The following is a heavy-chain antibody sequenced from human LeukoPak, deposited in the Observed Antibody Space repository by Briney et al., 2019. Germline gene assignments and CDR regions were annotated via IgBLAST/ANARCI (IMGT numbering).Heavy chain of an antibody. CDR1: GYTFTSYG. J-gene: IGHJ5*02. CDR3: AREGGCTNGVCYLSDLGYNWFDP. V-gene: IGHV1-18*01. D-gene: IGHD2-8*01. Sequence: ASVKVSCKASGYTFTSYGISWVRQAPGQGLEGMGWISAYNGNTNYAQKLQGRVTMTTDTSTSTAYMELRSLRSDDTAVYYCAREGGCTNGVCYLSDLGYNWFDPWGQGTLVTVSS. CDR2: ISAYNGNT.